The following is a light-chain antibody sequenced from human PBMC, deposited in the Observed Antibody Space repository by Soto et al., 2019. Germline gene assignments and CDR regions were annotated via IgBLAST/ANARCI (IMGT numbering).Light chain of an antibody. V-gene: IGKV3-11*01. Sequence: EIVLTQSPASLSLSPGERATLSCRASQSVSSHLAWFQQRPGQAPRLLIYGASNKATGIPARFGGSRSGTNFTLTISSLEPEDFAVYYCQQRSNWPPVLTFGGGTKVEIK. CDR1: QSVSSH. CDR2: GAS. CDR3: QQRSNWPPVLT. J-gene: IGKJ4*01.